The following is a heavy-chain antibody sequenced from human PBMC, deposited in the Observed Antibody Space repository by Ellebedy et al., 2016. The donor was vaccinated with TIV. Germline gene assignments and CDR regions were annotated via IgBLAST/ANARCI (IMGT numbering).Heavy chain of an antibody. CDR1: GGSISSGAFY. V-gene: IGHV4-31*03. J-gene: IGHJ4*02. Sequence: LRLSCTVSGGSISSGAFYWTWIRQQPGKGLEWIGNTYYSGSTYYRPSLKSRITISLDTSTNQFSLRLSSVTAADTAVYYCARDEGGSGSLSYWGQGTLVTVSS. D-gene: IGHD3-10*01. CDR3: ARDEGGSGSLSY. CDR2: TYYSGST.